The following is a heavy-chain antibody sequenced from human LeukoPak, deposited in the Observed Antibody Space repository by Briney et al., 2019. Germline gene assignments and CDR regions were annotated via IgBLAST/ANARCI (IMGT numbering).Heavy chain of an antibody. CDR2: IIPIFGTA. D-gene: IGHD3-22*01. CDR3: ARPDYYDSSGYFPYY. V-gene: IGHV1-69*05. CDR1: GGTFSSYA. J-gene: IGHJ4*02. Sequence: GASVKVSCKASGGTFSSYAISWVRQAPGQGLEWMGGIIPIFGTANYAQKFQGRVTITTDESTSTAYMELSSLRSEDTAVYYCARPDYYDSSGYFPYYWGQGTLVTVSS.